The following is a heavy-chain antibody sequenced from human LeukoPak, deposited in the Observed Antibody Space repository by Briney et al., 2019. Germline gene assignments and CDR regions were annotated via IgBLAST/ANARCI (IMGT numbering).Heavy chain of an antibody. CDR1: GFTLRDYG. J-gene: IGHJ4*02. V-gene: IGHV3-33*03. Sequence: GRSLRISCVASGFTLRDYGMHWVRQAPGKGLEWVAVIWNDGSKEDYADSVKGRFTISRDMSKNTVYLEMDSLRVEDTAVYYCAKGQNYYDGSGYYSTDYWGQGTPVTVSS. CDR3: AKGQNYYDGSGYYSTDY. CDR2: IWNDGSKE. D-gene: IGHD3-22*01.